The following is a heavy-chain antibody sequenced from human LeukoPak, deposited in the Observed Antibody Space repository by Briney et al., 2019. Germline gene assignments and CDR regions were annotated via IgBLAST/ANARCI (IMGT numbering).Heavy chain of an antibody. CDR3: ARLAIMGLIKSHFDY. J-gene: IGHJ4*02. Sequence: GESLKISCKASGYNFSTYWIGWVRQMPGKGLEWMGIIYPGDSDARYSPSFQGQVTISADKSINAAYLRWSSLQASETAMFYCARLAIMGLIKSHFDYWGQGTLVTVSS. CDR2: IYPGDSDA. V-gene: IGHV5-51*01. D-gene: IGHD3-10*01. CDR1: GYNFSTYW.